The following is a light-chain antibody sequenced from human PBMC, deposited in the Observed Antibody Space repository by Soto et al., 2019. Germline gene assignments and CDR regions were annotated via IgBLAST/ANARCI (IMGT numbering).Light chain of an antibody. Sequence: EIVLTQSPGTLSLSPGESATLSCRASQSVSSDYLAWFQQRPGQAPRLLIYGASSRAPGIPDRFSGSGSGTNFTLNISRLEHEDFVVYYCQQHGSSPPITFGQGTRREIK. CDR1: QSVSSDY. V-gene: IGKV3-20*01. J-gene: IGKJ5*01. CDR2: GAS. CDR3: QQHGSSPPIT.